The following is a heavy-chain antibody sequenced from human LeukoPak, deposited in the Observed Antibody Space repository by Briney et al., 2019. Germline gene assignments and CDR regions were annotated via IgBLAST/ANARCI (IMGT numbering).Heavy chain of an antibody. J-gene: IGHJ4*02. Sequence: GGSLRLSCAASGFTFSTYWMHWVRQAPGKGLVWVSRINSDGGSTNYADSVKGRFTISRDNAKNTLYLQMNSLRAEDTAVYYCALGYCSSTSCYTGGDFDYWGQGTLVTVSS. CDR3: ALGYCSSTSCYTGGDFDY. V-gene: IGHV3-74*01. D-gene: IGHD2-2*01. CDR1: GFTFSTYW. CDR2: INSDGGST.